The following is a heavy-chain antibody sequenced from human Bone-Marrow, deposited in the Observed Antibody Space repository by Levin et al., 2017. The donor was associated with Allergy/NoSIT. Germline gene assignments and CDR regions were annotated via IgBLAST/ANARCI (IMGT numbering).Heavy chain of an antibody. D-gene: IGHD5-12*01. CDR2: IYYSGNT. CDR3: AKFNGYDFDY. V-gene: IGHV4-31*03. J-gene: IGHJ4*02. CDR1: GGSISGGGYY. Sequence: LRLSCTVSGGSISGGGYYWSWIRQHPGKGLEWIGYIYYSGNTYYNPSLKSRVIISVVTSKNQLSLKLTSVTVADTAVYNCAKFNGYDFDYWGQGTLVTVSS.